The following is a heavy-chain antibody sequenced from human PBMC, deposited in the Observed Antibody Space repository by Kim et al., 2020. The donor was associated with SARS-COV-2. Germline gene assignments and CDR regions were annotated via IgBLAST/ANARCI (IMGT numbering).Heavy chain of an antibody. CDR3: ARASQDPDYYDSSGYSRNAFDI. V-gene: IGHV3-13*04. CDR1: GFTFSSYD. J-gene: IGHJ3*02. D-gene: IGHD3-22*01. Sequence: GGSLRLSCAASGFTFSSYDMHWVRQATGKGLEWVSAIGTAGDTYYPGSVKGRFTISRENAKNSLYLQMNSLRAGDTAVYYCARASQDPDYYDSSGYSRNAFDIWGQGTMVTVSS. CDR2: IGTAGDT.